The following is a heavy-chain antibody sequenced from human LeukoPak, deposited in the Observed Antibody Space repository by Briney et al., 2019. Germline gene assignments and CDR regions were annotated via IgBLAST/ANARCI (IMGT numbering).Heavy chain of an antibody. CDR2: TYYSGST. CDR1: GVSLSSGDYY. CDR3: ARPYYYDSRIDP. D-gene: IGHD3-22*01. V-gene: IGHV4-30-4*01. J-gene: IGHJ5*02. Sequence: SETLSLTCTASGVSLSSGDYYWSWIRQPPGKGLEWIGYTYYSGSTYYNPSLKSRVTISVDTSKNQFSLKLSSVTAADTAVYYCARPYYYDSRIDPWGQGTRVTVSS.